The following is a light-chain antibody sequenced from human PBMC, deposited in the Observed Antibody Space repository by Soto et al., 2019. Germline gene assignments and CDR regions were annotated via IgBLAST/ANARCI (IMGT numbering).Light chain of an antibody. CDR1: QSVSRN. CDR3: QQYNNWPPWT. Sequence: DIVMTQSPATLSVSPGERATITCRASQSVSRNLAWYQQKPGQAPRLLIYGASTRATGIPARFSGSGSGTEFTLTISSLQSEDFAVYYCQQYNNWPPWTFGQGTKVDI. V-gene: IGKV3-15*01. J-gene: IGKJ1*01. CDR2: GAS.